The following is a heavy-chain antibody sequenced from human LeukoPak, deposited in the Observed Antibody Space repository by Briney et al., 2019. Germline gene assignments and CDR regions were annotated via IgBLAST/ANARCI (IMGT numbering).Heavy chain of an antibody. CDR2: FDPEDGET. Sequence: ASVKVSCKASGYTFTSYYMHWVRQAPGKGLEWMGGFDPEDGETIYAQKFQGRVTMTEDTSTDTAYMELSSLRSEDTAVYYCVTLPRDGYDDYWGQGTLVTVSS. V-gene: IGHV1-24*01. CDR1: GYTFTSYY. D-gene: IGHD5-24*01. J-gene: IGHJ4*02. CDR3: VTLPRDGYDDY.